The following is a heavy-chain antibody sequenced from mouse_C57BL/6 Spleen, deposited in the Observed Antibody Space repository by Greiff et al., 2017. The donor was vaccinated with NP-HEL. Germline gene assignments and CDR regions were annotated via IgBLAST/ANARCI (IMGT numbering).Heavy chain of an antibody. D-gene: IGHD4-1*01. Sequence: EVQGVESGGGLVKPGGSLKLSCAASGFTFSSYTMSWVRQTPEKRLEWVATISGGGGNTYYPDSVKGRFTISRDNAKNTLYLQMSSLRSEDTALYYCARRVTGTNRYFDVWGTGTTVTVSS. CDR2: ISGGGGNT. J-gene: IGHJ1*03. CDR3: ARRVTGTNRYFDV. V-gene: IGHV5-9*01. CDR1: GFTFSSYT.